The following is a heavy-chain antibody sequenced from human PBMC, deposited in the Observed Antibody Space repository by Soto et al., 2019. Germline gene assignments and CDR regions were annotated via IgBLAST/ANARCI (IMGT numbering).Heavy chain of an antibody. V-gene: IGHV3-30*18. D-gene: IGHD1-26*01. Sequence: GGSLRLSCAASGFTFSSYGMHWVRQAPGKGLEWVAVISYDGSNKYYADSVKGRFTISRDNSKNTLYLQMNSLRAEDTAVYYSAKGPRGSSQPYYYYYGMDVWGQGTTVTVCS. CDR1: GFTFSSYG. J-gene: IGHJ6*02. CDR2: ISYDGSNK. CDR3: AKGPRGSSQPYYYYYGMDV.